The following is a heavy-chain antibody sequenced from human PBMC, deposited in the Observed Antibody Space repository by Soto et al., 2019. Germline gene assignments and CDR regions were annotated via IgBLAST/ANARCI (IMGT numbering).Heavy chain of an antibody. CDR1: GFTFRSYA. J-gene: IGHJ4*02. CDR3: AKGSTVTTHIDY. CDR2: ISGSGGTT. V-gene: IGHV3-23*01. Sequence: QPGGSMELSSAASGFTFRSYAMTWVRQAPGKGLEWVSSISGSGGTTYYADSVKGRFTISRDNSKSTLYLQMNSLRAEDTAVYFCAKGSTVTTHIDYWGQGTLVTVSS. D-gene: IGHD4-17*01.